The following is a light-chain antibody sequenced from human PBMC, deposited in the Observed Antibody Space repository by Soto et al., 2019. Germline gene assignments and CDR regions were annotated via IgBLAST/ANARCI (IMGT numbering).Light chain of an antibody. Sequence: ELVLTQSPGNLSLSPGERATLSCRASQRMSSNYLAWYQQKPGQSPRLLIYGTSSRATGIPDRFSGSGSGTDFTLTISGLEPEDSAVYYCQQYGTLPPRYTFGQGTKLEIK. CDR1: QRMSSNY. J-gene: IGKJ2*01. CDR3: QQYGTLPPRYT. V-gene: IGKV3-20*01. CDR2: GTS.